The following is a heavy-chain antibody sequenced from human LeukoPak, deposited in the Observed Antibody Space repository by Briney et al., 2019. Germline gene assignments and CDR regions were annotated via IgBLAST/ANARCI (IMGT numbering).Heavy chain of an antibody. Sequence: AAVKVSCQSSVCTFSSYAINWVRQAPGQGLDWMGGIIPIYDTANYAQKFQGRVTITTDKSTSTAYMELSSLRSEDTDVYYCAREGSSGWYWSWFDPWGQGTLVTVSS. CDR3: AREGSSGWYWSWFDP. D-gene: IGHD6-19*01. V-gene: IGHV1-69*05. J-gene: IGHJ5*02. CDR2: IIPIYDTA. CDR1: VCTFSSYA.